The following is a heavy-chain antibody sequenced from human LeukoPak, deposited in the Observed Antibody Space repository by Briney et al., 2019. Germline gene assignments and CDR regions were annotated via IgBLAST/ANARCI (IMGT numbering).Heavy chain of an antibody. J-gene: IGHJ3*02. CDR2: ISGNGGST. Sequence: GGSLRLSCAASGFTFSSYAMSWVRQAPGKGLEWVSAISGNGGSTYYADSVKGRFTISRDNSKNTLYLQMNSLRAEDTAVYYCAKGLRFSYYDSSGYYGAIGRYAFDIWGQGTMVTVSS. V-gene: IGHV3-23*01. CDR1: GFTFSSYA. CDR3: AKGLRFSYYDSSGYYGAIGRYAFDI. D-gene: IGHD3-22*01.